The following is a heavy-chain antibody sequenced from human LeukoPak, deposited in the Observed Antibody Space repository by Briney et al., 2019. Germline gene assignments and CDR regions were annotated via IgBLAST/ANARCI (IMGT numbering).Heavy chain of an antibody. CDR3: ASLGADYPFDY. J-gene: IGHJ4*02. V-gene: IGHV3-30-3*01. CDR2: ISYDGSNK. Sequence: GGSLRLSCAASGFTFSSYAMHWVRQAPGKGLEWVAVISYDGSNKYYADSVKGRFTISRDNSKSTLYLQMNSLRAEDTAVYYCASLGADYPFDYWSQGTLVTVSS. D-gene: IGHD3-16*01. CDR1: GFTFSSYA.